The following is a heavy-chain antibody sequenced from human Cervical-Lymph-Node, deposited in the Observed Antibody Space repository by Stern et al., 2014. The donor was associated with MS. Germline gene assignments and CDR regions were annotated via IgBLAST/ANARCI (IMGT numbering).Heavy chain of an antibody. Sequence: VQLGQSGAEVKKPGASVKVSCKASGYTFTGYYMHWVRQAPGQGLEWMGRINPNSGGTNYAQKFQGRVTMTRDTSISTAYMELSRLRSDDTAVYYCARDLDYGDYHYYYGMDVWGQGTTVTVSS. D-gene: IGHD4-17*01. CDR2: INPNSGGT. CDR3: ARDLDYGDYHYYYGMDV. J-gene: IGHJ6*02. CDR1: GYTFTGYY. V-gene: IGHV1-2*06.